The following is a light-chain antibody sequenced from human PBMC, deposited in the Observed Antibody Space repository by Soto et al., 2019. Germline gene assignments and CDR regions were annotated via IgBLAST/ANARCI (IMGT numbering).Light chain of an antibody. Sequence: DIVMTQSPDSLAVSLGERATINCKSSQSVLYSSNNKNYLAWYQQKPGQPPKLLMYWASTRESGVPDRFSGSGSGTDFTLTISSLQAEDVAVYYCQQYYSTPLTFGGGTRVENK. CDR1: QSVLYSSNNKNY. CDR2: WAS. CDR3: QQYYSTPLT. J-gene: IGKJ4*01. V-gene: IGKV4-1*01.